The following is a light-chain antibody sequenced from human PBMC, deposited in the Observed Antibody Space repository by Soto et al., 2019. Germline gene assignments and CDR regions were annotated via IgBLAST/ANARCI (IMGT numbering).Light chain of an antibody. CDR2: EVS. Sequence: QSVLTQPASVSGSPGQSITISCTGTSSDVGGYNYVSWYQQHPGKAPKLMIYEVSNRPSGVSNRFSGSKSGNTASLTISGRQAEDEADYYCSSYTSSSPVVFGGGTKVTVL. V-gene: IGLV2-14*01. CDR3: SSYTSSSPVV. CDR1: SSDVGGYNY. J-gene: IGLJ2*01.